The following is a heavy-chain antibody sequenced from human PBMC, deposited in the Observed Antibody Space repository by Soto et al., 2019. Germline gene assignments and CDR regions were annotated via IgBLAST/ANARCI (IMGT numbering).Heavy chain of an antibody. V-gene: IGHV3-30*18. CDR1: GFTFSSYG. D-gene: IGHD4-17*01. Sequence: GGSLRLSCAASGFTFSSYGMHWVRQAPGKGLEWVAVISYDGSNKYYADSVKGRFTISRDNSKNTLYLQMNSLRAEDTAVYYCAKEVDDYGDYYFDYWGQGTLVTVSS. J-gene: IGHJ4*02. CDR2: ISYDGSNK. CDR3: AKEVDDYGDYYFDY.